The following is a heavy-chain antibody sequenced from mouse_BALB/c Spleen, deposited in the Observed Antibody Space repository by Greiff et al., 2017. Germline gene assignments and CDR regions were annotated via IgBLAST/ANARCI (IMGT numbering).Heavy chain of an antibody. Sequence: EVQLVESGPGLVKPSQSLSLTCTVTGYSITSDYAWNWIRQFPGNKLEWMGYISYSGSTSYNPSLKSRISITRDTSKNQFFLQLNSVTTEDTATYYCARLTYYDYDGYAMDYWGQGTSVTVSS. J-gene: IGHJ4*01. CDR3: ARLTYYDYDGYAMDY. D-gene: IGHD2-4*01. CDR2: ISYSGST. V-gene: IGHV3-2*02. CDR1: GYSITSDYA.